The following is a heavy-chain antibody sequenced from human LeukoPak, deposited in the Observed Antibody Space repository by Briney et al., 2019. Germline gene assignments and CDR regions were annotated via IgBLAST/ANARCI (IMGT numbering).Heavy chain of an antibody. D-gene: IGHD3-10*01. J-gene: IGHJ4*02. CDR1: GFTFSGYS. CDR2: IRNDGSVK. CDR3: ARGSGSGSFLIDN. Sequence: GGSLRLSCAASGFTFSGYSMHWARQAPGKGLEWVAIIRNDGSVKYYVDSAKGRVTISRDNSENTLYLQMDSLRAEDTAVYFCARGSGSGSFLIDNWGQGTLVTVSS. V-gene: IGHV3-30*04.